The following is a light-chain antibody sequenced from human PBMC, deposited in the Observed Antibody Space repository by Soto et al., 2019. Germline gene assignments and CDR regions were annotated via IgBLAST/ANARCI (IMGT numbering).Light chain of an antibody. CDR2: DAS. CDR1: QDITNY. V-gene: IGKV1-33*01. CDR3: QQFDNLPLT. J-gene: IGKJ4*01. Sequence: DIQMTQSPSSLSASVGDRVTNTCQASQDITNYLNWYQQKPGKAPKILIYDASVLEAGVPSRFSGGGSGTHFTLTITSLQAEDVATYYCQQFDNLPLTFGGGTNLEIK.